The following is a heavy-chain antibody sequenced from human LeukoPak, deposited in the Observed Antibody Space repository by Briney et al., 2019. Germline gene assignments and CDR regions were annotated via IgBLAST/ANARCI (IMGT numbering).Heavy chain of an antibody. J-gene: IGHJ5*02. CDR3: ARAGSYSSSSVGLFGP. D-gene: IGHD6-6*01. CDR2: IWYDGSNK. CDR1: GFTFSSSG. Sequence: GGSLRLSCSTSGFTFSSSGMHWVRQAPGKGLEWVAVIWYDGSNKWYADSVKGRFTISRDNSKNTLYLQMNSLRVDDTAVYYCARAGSYSSSSVGLFGPWGQGTLVTVSS. V-gene: IGHV3-33*01.